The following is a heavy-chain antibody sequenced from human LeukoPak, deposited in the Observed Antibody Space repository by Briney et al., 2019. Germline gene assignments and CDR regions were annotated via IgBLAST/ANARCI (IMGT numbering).Heavy chain of an antibody. CDR2: IYYSGST. Sequence: SETLSLTFTVSGGSISSGGYYWSWIRQHPGKGLEWIGYIYYSGSTYYNPSLKSRVTISVDTSKNQFSLKLSSVTAADTAVYYCARATTVGSYNWFDPWGQGTLVTVSS. CDR1: GGSISSGGYY. D-gene: IGHD4-17*01. V-gene: IGHV4-31*03. CDR3: ARATTVGSYNWFDP. J-gene: IGHJ5*02.